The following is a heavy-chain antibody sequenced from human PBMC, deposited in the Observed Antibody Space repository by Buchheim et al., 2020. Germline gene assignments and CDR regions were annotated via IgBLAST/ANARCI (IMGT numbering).Heavy chain of an antibody. CDR2: ISISSITI. D-gene: IGHD1-26*01. CDR3: ARDRAPDIVGATYFDY. J-gene: IGHJ4*02. Sequence: ELQLVEPGGGLVQLGGPLRLSCAASGFTFSSNSMNWVGQAPGKGLNWVSYISISSITIYYADSVKAHLTIPRANAKNSWYRQMNSLRAEDTAVYYCARDRAPDIVGATYFDYWGQGTL. V-gene: IGHV3-48*01. CDR1: GFTFSSNS.